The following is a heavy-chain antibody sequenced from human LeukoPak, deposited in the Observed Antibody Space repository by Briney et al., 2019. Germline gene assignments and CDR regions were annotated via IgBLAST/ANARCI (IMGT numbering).Heavy chain of an antibody. CDR2: ISGSGGST. D-gene: IGHD3-10*01. Sequence: GGSLRLSCAASGFTFSSYAMSRVRQAPGKGLEWVSAISGSGGSTYYAYSVKGRFTISRDNSKNTLYLQMNSLRAEDTAVYYCAKSRQYYGSGTNDYWGQGTLVTVSS. V-gene: IGHV3-23*01. CDR3: AKSRQYYGSGTNDY. CDR1: GFTFSSYA. J-gene: IGHJ4*02.